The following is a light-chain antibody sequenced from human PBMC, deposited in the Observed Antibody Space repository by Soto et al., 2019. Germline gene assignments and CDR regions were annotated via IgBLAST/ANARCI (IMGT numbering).Light chain of an antibody. V-gene: IGKV3-20*01. CDR3: QLYDNSLYT. Sequence: EVVLTQSPGTLSLSPGERATLSCRASQSVSSNYVAWYQQKPGQAPRLLIFDTSTRATGIPDRFSGSGSGTDFILTISSLDPEDFAVYYCQLYDNSLYTFGQGTKLEIK. CDR1: QSVSSNY. J-gene: IGKJ2*01. CDR2: DTS.